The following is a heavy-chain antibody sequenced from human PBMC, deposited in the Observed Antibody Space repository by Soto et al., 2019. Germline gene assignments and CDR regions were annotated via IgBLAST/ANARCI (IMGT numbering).Heavy chain of an antibody. CDR1: GFSLSTSGVG. D-gene: IGHD2-21*02. Sequence: QITLKESGPTLVKPTQTLTLTCTFSGFSLSTSGVGVGWIRQPPGKALEWLALIYWDDDKRYSPSLKSRLTTAQATTKIQVVLTMTNMDPVATATFYCAHVVTRLWCFDLWGRGTLVTVSS. CDR3: AHVVTRLWCFDL. V-gene: IGHV2-5*02. J-gene: IGHJ2*01. CDR2: IYWDDDK.